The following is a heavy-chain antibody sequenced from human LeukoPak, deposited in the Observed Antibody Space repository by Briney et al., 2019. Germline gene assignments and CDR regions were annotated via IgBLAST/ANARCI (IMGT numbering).Heavy chain of an antibody. CDR3: ASLRYNWNYFDY. V-gene: IGHV4-59*01. D-gene: IGHD1-20*01. CDR1: GGSISSYY. Sequence: SETLSLTCTVSGGSISSYYWSWIRQPPGKGLEWIGYIYYSGSTNYNPSLKSRVTISVDTSKNQFSLKLSSVTAADTAVYYCASLRYNWNYFDYWGQGTLVTVSS. J-gene: IGHJ4*02. CDR2: IYYSGST.